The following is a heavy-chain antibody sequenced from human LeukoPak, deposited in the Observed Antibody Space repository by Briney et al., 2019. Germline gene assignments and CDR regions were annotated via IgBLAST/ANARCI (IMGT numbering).Heavy chain of an antibody. V-gene: IGHV1-69*04. Sequence: SVKVSCKASGGTSSSYAISWVRQAPGQGLEWMGRIIPILGIANYAQKFQGRVTITADKSTSTAYMELSSLRSEDTAVYYCATRADYGDPDAFDIWGQGTMVTVSS. J-gene: IGHJ3*02. D-gene: IGHD4-17*01. CDR2: IIPILGIA. CDR1: GGTSSSYA. CDR3: ATRADYGDPDAFDI.